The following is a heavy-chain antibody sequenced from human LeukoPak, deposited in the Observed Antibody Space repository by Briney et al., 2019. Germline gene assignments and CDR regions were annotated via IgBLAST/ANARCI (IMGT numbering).Heavy chain of an antibody. CDR2: ISYDGSNK. J-gene: IGHJ4*02. Sequence: GRSLRLSCAASGFTFSSYAMHWVRQAPGKGLEWVAVISYDGSNKYYADSVKGRFTISRDSSKNTLYLQMNSLRAEDTAVYYCARDGTSGGLDYWGQGTLVTVPS. CDR3: ARDGTSGGLDY. V-gene: IGHV3-30*04. D-gene: IGHD1-1*01. CDR1: GFTFSSYA.